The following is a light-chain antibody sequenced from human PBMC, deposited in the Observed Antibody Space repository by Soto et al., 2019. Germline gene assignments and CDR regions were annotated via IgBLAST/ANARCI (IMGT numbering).Light chain of an antibody. CDR2: DAS. CDR3: QQYNSYLLT. Sequence: DIQMTQSPSTLSASVGDRVTITCRASKSIGNWLAWYQQKPGKAPKLLIYDASSLESGVPSRFSGSGSGTEFTLTISSLQPDDFATYYCQQYNSYLLTFGPGTTVDIK. CDR1: KSIGNW. J-gene: IGKJ3*01. V-gene: IGKV1-5*01.